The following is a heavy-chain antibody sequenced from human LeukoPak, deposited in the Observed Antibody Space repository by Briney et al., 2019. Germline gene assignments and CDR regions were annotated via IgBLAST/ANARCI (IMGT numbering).Heavy chain of an antibody. D-gene: IGHD2-21*01. CDR1: GYTFTSYG. Sequence: ASVKGCCKASGYTFTSYGISWVRQAPGQGLEWMGWSSAYNVNTNYAQKLHGRVTMTTETSTSTAYMELRSLRPDDTAVYYCATESERGDEYYYYYYMDVWGKGTTVTVSS. V-gene: IGHV1-18*01. CDR2: SSAYNVNT. CDR3: ATESERGDEYYYYYYMDV. J-gene: IGHJ6*03.